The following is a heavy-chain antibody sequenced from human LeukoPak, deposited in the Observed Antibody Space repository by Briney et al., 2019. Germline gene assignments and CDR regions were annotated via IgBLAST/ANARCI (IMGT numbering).Heavy chain of an antibody. D-gene: IGHD6-13*01. CDR2: ISGSASST. CDR3: AKDLGIAAAD. J-gene: IGHJ4*02. CDR1: GFTFSSYA. V-gene: IGHV3-23*01. Sequence: GGSLRLSCAASGFTFSSYAMSWVRQAPGKGLEWVSAISGSASSTYYAVSVKGRFTISRDNSKNTLFLQMMSLRDEDTAVYFCAKDLGIAAADWGQGTLVTVSS.